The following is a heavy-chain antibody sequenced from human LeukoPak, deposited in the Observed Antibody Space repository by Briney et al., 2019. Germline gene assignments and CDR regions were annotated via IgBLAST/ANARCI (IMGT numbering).Heavy chain of an antibody. CDR3: TTSGGTTTRFVDY. CDR1: GFTFSSYW. CDR2: IISKVDGGTA. V-gene: IGHV3-15*01. Sequence: GGSLRLSCAASGFTFSSYWMSWVRQAPGKGLEWVGRIISKVDGGTADYAAPVKGRFTISRDDSKNTVYLQMNSLKTEDTAVYYCTTSGGTTTRFVDYWGQGNLVSVSS. J-gene: IGHJ4*02. D-gene: IGHD2/OR15-2a*01.